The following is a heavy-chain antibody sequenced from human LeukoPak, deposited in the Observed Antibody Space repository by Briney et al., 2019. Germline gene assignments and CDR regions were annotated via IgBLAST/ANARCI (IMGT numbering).Heavy chain of an antibody. CDR2: IYSGGST. CDR3: AILRSPHDAYFDY. Sequence: GGSLRLSCAASGFTVSSNYMSWVRQAPGKGLEWVSVIYSGGSTYYADSVKGRFTISRDSSKNTLYLQMNSLRAEDTAVYYCAILRSPHDAYFDYWGQGTLVTVSS. J-gene: IGHJ4*02. V-gene: IGHV3-66*02. D-gene: IGHD4-17*01. CDR1: GFTVSSNY.